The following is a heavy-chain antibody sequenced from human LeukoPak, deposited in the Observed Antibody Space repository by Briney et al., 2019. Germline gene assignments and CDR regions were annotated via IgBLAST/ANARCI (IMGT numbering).Heavy chain of an antibody. CDR3: VRHGIQCRSSDCYWATVRY. J-gene: IGHJ4*02. V-gene: IGHV4-38-2*01. CDR1: GYSISSGYY. D-gene: IGHD2-21*02. CDR2: IYHGGST. Sequence: SGTLSLTCAVSGYSISSGYYWGWIRQSPGKELEWIGSIYHGGSTYYNSSLKSRVTISVDTSKNQVSLKLSSVTAADTAVYYCVRHGIQCRSSDCYWATVRYWGQGTLVTVSS.